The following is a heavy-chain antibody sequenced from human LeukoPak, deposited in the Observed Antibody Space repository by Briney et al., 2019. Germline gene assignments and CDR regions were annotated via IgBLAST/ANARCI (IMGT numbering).Heavy chain of an antibody. CDR2: IRSKANGYAT. CDR1: GFTFSGSA. D-gene: IGHD4-17*01. V-gene: IGHV3-73*01. J-gene: IGHJ4*02. Sequence: GGSLRLSCAASGFTFSGSAMHWVRQASGKGLEWVGRIRSKANGYATAYAASVKGRFTISRDDSKNTAYLQMNSLKTEDTAVYYCTSPDYGDSIVDYWGQETLVTVSS. CDR3: TSPDYGDSIVDY.